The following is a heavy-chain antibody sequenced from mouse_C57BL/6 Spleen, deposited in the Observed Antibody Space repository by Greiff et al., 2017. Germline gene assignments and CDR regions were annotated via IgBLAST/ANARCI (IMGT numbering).Heavy chain of an antibody. Sequence: EVKVVESGGGLVKPGGSLKLSCAASGFTFSDYGMHWVRQAPEKGLEWVAYISSGSSTIYYADTVKGRFTISRDNAKNTLFLQMTSLRSEDTAMYYCALSYYINYEDWYFDVWGTGTTVTVSS. CDR2: ISSGSSTI. J-gene: IGHJ1*03. V-gene: IGHV5-17*01. CDR3: ALSYYINYEDWYFDV. D-gene: IGHD2-5*01. CDR1: GFTFSDYG.